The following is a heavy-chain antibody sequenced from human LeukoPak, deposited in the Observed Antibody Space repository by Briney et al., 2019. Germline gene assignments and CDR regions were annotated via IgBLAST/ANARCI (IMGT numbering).Heavy chain of an antibody. CDR3: ARSGDGNWFDP. CDR2: ISGYNGDT. Sequence: GASVKVSCKTSGYTFNTFGGGWVRQAPGQGLEWMGWISGYNGDTNFAEKLQGRVTMTTDTSTSTAYMELRSLRSDDTAVYYCARSGDGNWFDPWGQGTLLTVSS. J-gene: IGHJ5*02. V-gene: IGHV1-18*01. CDR1: GYTFNTFG. D-gene: IGHD4-17*01.